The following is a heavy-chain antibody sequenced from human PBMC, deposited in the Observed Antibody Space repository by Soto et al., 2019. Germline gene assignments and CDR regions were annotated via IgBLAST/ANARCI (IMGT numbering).Heavy chain of an antibody. V-gene: IGHV1-69*01. D-gene: IGHD2-15*01. CDR3: ARDCQCSGDSCGWFDP. J-gene: IGHJ5*02. CDR1: GGTFSSYA. Sequence: QVQLVQSGAEVKKPGSSVKVSCKASGGTFSSYAISWVRQAPGQGLEWMGGIIPILGTANYAKKFQGRVTITADESTSTANMELSSLRTADTGVYYCARDCQCSGDSCGWFDPWGQGTLVPVSS. CDR2: IIPILGTA.